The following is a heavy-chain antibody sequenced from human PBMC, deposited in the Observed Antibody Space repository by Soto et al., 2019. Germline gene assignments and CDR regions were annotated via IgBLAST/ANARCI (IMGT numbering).Heavy chain of an antibody. V-gene: IGHV3-30*18. Sequence: GGSLRLSCAASGFTLSSYGMHWVRQAPGKRLEWVAVISYDGSNKYYADSVKGRFTISRDNSKNTLYLQMNSLRAEDTAVYYCAKDRPALDCWGQGALVNVSS. CDR2: ISYDGSNK. CDR3: AKDRPALDC. CDR1: GFTLSSYG. J-gene: IGHJ4*02.